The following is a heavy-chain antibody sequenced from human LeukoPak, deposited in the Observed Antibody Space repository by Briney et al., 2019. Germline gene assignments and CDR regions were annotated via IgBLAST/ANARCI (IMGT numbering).Heavy chain of an antibody. J-gene: IGHJ4*02. V-gene: IGHV4-59*08. CDR1: GGSISSYY. CDR2: IYYSGST. Sequence: SEALSLTCTVSGGSISSYYCSWIRQPPGKGLVGIEYIYYSGSTNYNPSIKRRVTISVDTSKSQFSLKLSSVTAADTAVYYCARLWVYASGRFDYWGQGTLVTVSS. D-gene: IGHD2-8*01. CDR3: ARLWVYASGRFDY.